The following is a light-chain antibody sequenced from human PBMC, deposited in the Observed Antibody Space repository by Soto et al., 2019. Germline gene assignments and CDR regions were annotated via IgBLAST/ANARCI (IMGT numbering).Light chain of an antibody. J-gene: IGKJ4*01. CDR1: QSIGTY. Sequence: DIVLTQSPGTLSLPPGERATLSCRASQSIGTYLAWYQHKRGQAPRLVIYDASDRPSGIPARFSGSGSGTNFTLTISSLEAEDFAVYYCQQRGAWPTFTFGGGTKVEIK. CDR3: QQRGAWPTFT. CDR2: DAS. V-gene: IGKV3-11*01.